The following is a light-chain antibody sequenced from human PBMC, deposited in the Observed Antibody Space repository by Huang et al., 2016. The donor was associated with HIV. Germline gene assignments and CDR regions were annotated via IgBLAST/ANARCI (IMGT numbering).Light chain of an antibody. J-gene: IGKJ3*01. V-gene: IGKV3-15*01. CDR3: QQYDNWPPFT. CDR1: QSVRSN. Sequence: EIVMTQSPGTLSVSPGERATLSCRASQSVRSNLAWYQQKPGQAPRLLIYDASTRATGVPARFSGSGSETQFTLSISSLQSEDFAVYYCQQYDNWPPFTFGPGTKVDIK. CDR2: DAS.